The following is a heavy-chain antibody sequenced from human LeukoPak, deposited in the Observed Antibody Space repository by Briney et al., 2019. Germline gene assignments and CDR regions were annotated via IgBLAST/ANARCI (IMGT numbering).Heavy chain of an antibody. Sequence: SETLSLTCTVSGGSISSYYWSWIRQPPGKGLEWIGYIYYSGSTNYNPSLKSRVTISVDTSKNQFSLKLSSVTAADTAVYCCARGGSWSDYFDYWGQGTLVTVSS. D-gene: IGHD3-10*01. V-gene: IGHV4-59*01. CDR3: ARGGSWSDYFDY. CDR1: GGSISSYY. CDR2: IYYSGST. J-gene: IGHJ4*02.